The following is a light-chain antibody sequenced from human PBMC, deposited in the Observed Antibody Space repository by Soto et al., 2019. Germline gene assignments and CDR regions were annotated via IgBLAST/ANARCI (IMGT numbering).Light chain of an antibody. CDR3: SSYTSISTLLYV. V-gene: IGLV2-14*01. CDR2: DVS. J-gene: IGLJ1*01. Sequence: QSVLTQPASVSGSPGQSITISCTGTSSDVGGYNYVSWYQQHPGKAPKLMIYDVSTRPSGVSNRFSGSKSGNTASLTISGLQAEDESDYYCSSYTSISTLLYVFGTGTKLTVL. CDR1: SSDVGGYNY.